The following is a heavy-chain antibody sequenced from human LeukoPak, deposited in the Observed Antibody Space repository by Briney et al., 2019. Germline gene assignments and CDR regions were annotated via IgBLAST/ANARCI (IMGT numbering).Heavy chain of an antibody. CDR2: IYYSGST. Sequence: PSETLSLTCTVSGGSISSAFYHWGWIRQPPGKGLEWIGSIYYSGSTYYNPSLKSRVTISVDTSKNQFSLKLSSVTAADTAVYYCARDARGYFDYWGQGTLVTVSS. CDR3: ARDARGYFDY. J-gene: IGHJ4*02. D-gene: IGHD3-10*01. CDR1: GGSISSAFYH. V-gene: IGHV4-39*07.